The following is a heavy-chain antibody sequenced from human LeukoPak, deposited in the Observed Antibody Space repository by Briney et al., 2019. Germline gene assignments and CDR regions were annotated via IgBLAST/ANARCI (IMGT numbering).Heavy chain of an antibody. CDR1: GFTFSSYS. J-gene: IGHJ5*02. CDR2: ISSSSSYI. V-gene: IGHV3-21*04. Sequence: PGGSLRLSCAASGFTFSSYSMNWVRQAPGKGLEWVSSISSSSSYIYYADSVKGRFTISRDNSKNTLYLQMNSLRAEDTAVYYCASLGAPGAYGDYSFWFDPWGQGTLVTVSS. D-gene: IGHD4-17*01. CDR3: ASLGAPGAYGDYSFWFDP.